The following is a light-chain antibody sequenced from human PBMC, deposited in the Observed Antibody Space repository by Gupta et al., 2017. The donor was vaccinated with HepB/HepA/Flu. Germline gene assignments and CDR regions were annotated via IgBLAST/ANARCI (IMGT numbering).Light chain of an antibody. CDR3: QQRSSWPT. CDR2: DAS. V-gene: IGKV3-11*01. J-gene: IGKJ1*01. CDR1: NHISNY. Sequence: EFVLTQSTATPSLSPGERTTLSCRSSNHISNYLAWYQQKPGQAPRLLLDDASNRATGIPARFSGSGAGTDFTLTISSLEPEDFAFYYCQQRSSWPTFGQGTKVEIK.